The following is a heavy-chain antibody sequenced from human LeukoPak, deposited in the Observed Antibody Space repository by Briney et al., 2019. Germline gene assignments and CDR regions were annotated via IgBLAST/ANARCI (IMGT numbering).Heavy chain of an antibody. CDR2: INWNGGST. Sequence: WSGGSLRLSCAASGFTFDDYGMSWVRQAPGKGLEWVSGINWNGGSTGYADSVKGRFTISRDNAKNSLYLQMNSLRAEDTALYYCARVWSSGWFEYYFDYWGQGTLVTVSS. CDR3: ARVWSSGWFEYYFDY. V-gene: IGHV3-20*04. J-gene: IGHJ4*02. CDR1: GFTFDDYG. D-gene: IGHD6-19*01.